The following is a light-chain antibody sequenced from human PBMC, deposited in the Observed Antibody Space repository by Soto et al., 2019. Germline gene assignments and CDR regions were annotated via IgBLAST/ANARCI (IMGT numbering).Light chain of an antibody. CDR1: RSNIGAGYD. CDR2: SFN. J-gene: IGLJ1*01. Sequence: QSVLTQPPSVSGAPGHTVTISCTGSRSNIGAGYDIHWYQFLPGTAPKLLLYSFNKRPSGIPDRFSGSKSGTSASPAITGLQPEDEADYYCQSYDDSMSGSGVFGTGAKVTVL. V-gene: IGLV1-40*01. CDR3: QSYDDSMSGSGV.